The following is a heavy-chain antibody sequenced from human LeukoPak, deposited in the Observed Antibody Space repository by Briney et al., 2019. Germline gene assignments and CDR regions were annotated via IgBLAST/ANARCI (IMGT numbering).Heavy chain of an antibody. J-gene: IGHJ2*01. CDR1: GGSFSGYH. CDR3: ARGRGYSYGYVRYWYFDL. CDR2: INHSGST. D-gene: IGHD5-18*01. Sequence: PSETLSLTCAVYGGSFSGYHWSWIPQPQGRGLEWLGEINHSGSTNYDTPLKSRVTISVDTSKNQFSLKLSSVTAADTAVYYCARGRGYSYGYVRYWYFDLWGRGTLVTVSS. V-gene: IGHV4-34*01.